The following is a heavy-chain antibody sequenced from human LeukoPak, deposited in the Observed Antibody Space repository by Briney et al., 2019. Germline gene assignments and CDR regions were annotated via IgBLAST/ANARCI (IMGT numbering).Heavy chain of an antibody. V-gene: IGHV4-59*01. CDR2: IYYSGST. Sequence: SETLSLTCTVSGGSISSYYWSWIRQPPGKGLEWIGYIYYSGSTNYNPSLKSRVTISVDTSKNQFSLKLSSVTAADTVVYYCARYSSGGYFDYWGQGTLVTVSS. J-gene: IGHJ4*02. CDR3: ARYSSGGYFDY. CDR1: GGSISSYY. D-gene: IGHD6-19*01.